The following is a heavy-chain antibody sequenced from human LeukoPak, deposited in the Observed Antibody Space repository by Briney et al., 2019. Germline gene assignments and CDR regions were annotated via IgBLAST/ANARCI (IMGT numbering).Heavy chain of an antibody. J-gene: IGHJ4*02. D-gene: IGHD1-26*01. Sequence: PGGSLRLFCAGSGFTFSSYSMNWVRQAPGKGLEWVSYISSSSSTIYYADSVKGRFTISRDNAKNSLYLQMNSLRDEDTAVYYCASNRYSGSSSSFDYWGQGTLVTVSS. CDR3: ASNRYSGSSSSFDY. CDR1: GFTFSSYS. CDR2: ISSSSSTI. V-gene: IGHV3-48*02.